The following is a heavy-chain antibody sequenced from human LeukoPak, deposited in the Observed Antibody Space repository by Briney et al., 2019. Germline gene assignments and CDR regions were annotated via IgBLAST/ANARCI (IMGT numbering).Heavy chain of an antibody. CDR2: INPNSGGA. J-gene: IGHJ4*02. D-gene: IGHD6-19*01. Sequence: GASVKVSCKASGYTFTGYYMHWVRQAPGQGLEWMGWINPNSGGANYAQKFQGRVTMTRDTSISTAYMELSRLRSDDTAVYYCAREADSSGWDEIDYWGQGTLVTVSS. CDR1: GYTFTGYY. V-gene: IGHV1-2*02. CDR3: AREADSSGWDEIDY.